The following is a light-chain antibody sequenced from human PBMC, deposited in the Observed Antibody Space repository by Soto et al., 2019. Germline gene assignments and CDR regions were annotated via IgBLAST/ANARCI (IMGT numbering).Light chain of an antibody. CDR2: SNN. CDR3: ATWDDSQNGPV. Sequence: QSVLTQPPSASGTPGQRVTISCSGSSSNIGRNTVNWYQQVPGTAPKVLIYSNNQRPSGVPDRFSGSTSGTSASLAISGLQSEDEADYYCATWDDSQNGPVFGGGTKLTVL. J-gene: IGLJ2*01. V-gene: IGLV1-44*01. CDR1: SSNIGRNT.